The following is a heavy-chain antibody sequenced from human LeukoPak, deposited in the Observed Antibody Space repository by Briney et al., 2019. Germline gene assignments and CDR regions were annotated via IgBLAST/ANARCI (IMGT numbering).Heavy chain of an antibody. V-gene: IGHV3-48*04. CDR3: AIRFDY. J-gene: IGHJ4*02. CDR1: GFTFSNYW. CDR2: ISISGSTM. Sequence: PGGSLRLSCAASGFTFSNYWMSWVRQAPGKGLEWVSYISISGSTMYYADSVKGRFTISRDSAKNSLYLQMNSLRAEDTAVYYCAIRFDYWGQGTLVTVSS.